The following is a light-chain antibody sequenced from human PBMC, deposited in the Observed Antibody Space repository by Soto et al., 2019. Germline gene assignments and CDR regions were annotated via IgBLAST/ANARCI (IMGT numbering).Light chain of an antibody. V-gene: IGKV3-20*01. CDR2: GAS. CDR1: QTVSSGF. Sequence: EIALTQSPGTLSVSPGERATVSCRARQTVSSGFPAWYQQKVGQAPRLLFYGASTRATGIPDRFSGSGSGTYFTLTISRLDPEDVAVYFWQQYGNSPPGTFGQGTRRENK. CDR3: QQYGNSPPGT. J-gene: IGKJ5*01.